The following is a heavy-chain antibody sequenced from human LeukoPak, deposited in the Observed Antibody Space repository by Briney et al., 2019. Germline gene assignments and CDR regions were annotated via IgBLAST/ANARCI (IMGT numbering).Heavy chain of an antibody. CDR1: GYSFTSYW. CDR2: IYPGDSDT. CDR3: ARHRTRTTSVVPAATVYYYTDV. J-gene: IGHJ6*03. Sequence: GESLKISCKGSGYSFTSYWIGWVRQMPGKGLEWMGIIYPGDSDTRYSPSFQGQVTISADKSISTAYLQWSSLKASDTAMYYCARHRTRTTSVVPAATVYYYTDVWGKGTTVTVSS. D-gene: IGHD2-2*01. V-gene: IGHV5-51*01.